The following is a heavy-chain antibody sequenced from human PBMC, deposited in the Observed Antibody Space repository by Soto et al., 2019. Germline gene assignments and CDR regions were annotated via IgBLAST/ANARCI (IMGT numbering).Heavy chain of an antibody. Sequence: PGGSQRHSCAASGFTFSSYGMHWVRQAPGKGLAWVAFTSYDGSNKYYADSVKGRFTISRDNSKNTLYLQMNSLRAEDTAVYYCAKDVVVGATTGLGDYYYYYGMDVWGQGTTVTV. J-gene: IGHJ6*02. D-gene: IGHD1-26*01. V-gene: IGHV3-30*18. CDR2: TSYDGSNK. CDR3: AKDVVVGATTGLGDYYYYYGMDV. CDR1: GFTFSSYG.